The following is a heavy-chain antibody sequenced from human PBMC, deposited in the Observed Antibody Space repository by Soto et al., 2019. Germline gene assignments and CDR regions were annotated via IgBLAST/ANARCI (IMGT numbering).Heavy chain of an antibody. J-gene: IGHJ4*02. CDR2: IYNSGNT. CDR1: GGSISSYY. V-gene: IGHV4-59*01. Sequence: SETLSLTCTVSGGSISSYYWNWIRQPPGKGLEWIGYIYNSGNTNYNPSLRSRVTISVDTSKNQFSLKLTSVTAADTAVYYCAAPPHYWGQGTLVTVSS. CDR3: AAPPHY. D-gene: IGHD6-6*01.